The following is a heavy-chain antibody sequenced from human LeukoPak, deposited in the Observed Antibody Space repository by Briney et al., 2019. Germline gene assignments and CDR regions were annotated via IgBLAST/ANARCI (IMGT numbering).Heavy chain of an antibody. CDR1: GYTFTGYY. Sequence: ASVKVSCKASGYTFTGYYMHWVRQAPGQGLEWMGWINPNSGGTNYAQKFQGWVTMTRDTSVSTAYMELSRLRSDDTAVYYCARSATAMRYFDYWGQGTLVTVSS. J-gene: IGHJ4*02. V-gene: IGHV1-2*04. D-gene: IGHD5-18*01. CDR3: ARSATAMRYFDY. CDR2: INPNSGGT.